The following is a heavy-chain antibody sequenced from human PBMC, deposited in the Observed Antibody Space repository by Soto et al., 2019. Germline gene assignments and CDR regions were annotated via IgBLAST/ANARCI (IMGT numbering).Heavy chain of an antibody. Sequence: SETLSLTCTVSGGSISSYYCSWIRQPPGKGLEWIGYIYYRGSTNYNPSLKSRVTMSVDTSKYIFSLELSSVTDVDTAVYYCARGRYFYDTTGSPIFDYWGHGTLVTVSS. V-gene: IGHV4-59*01. CDR1: GGSISSYY. J-gene: IGHJ4*01. D-gene: IGHD3-22*01. CDR3: ARGRYFYDTTGSPIFDY. CDR2: IYYRGST.